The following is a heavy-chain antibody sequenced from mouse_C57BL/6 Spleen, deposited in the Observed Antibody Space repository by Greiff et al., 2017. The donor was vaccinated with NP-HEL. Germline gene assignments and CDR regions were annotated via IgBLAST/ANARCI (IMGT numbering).Heavy chain of an antibody. Sequence: QVQLQQSGPELVKPGASVKISCKASGYSFTSYYIHWVKQRPGQGLEWLGWIYPGSGNTKYNEKFKGKATLTADTSSSTAYMQLSSLTTEDSAVYYCAREGLRLHAMDYWGQGTSVTVSS. CDR3: AREGLRLHAMDY. D-gene: IGHD2-2*01. V-gene: IGHV1-66*01. J-gene: IGHJ4*01. CDR1: GYSFTSYY. CDR2: IYPGSGNT.